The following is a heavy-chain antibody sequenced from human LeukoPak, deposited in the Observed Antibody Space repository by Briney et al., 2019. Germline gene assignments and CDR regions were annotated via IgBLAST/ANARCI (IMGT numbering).Heavy chain of an antibody. CDR3: ARQGYCSSTSCYGGFDY. D-gene: IGHD2-2*01. J-gene: IGHJ4*02. Sequence: PSETLSLTCTVSGGPISSYYWSWIRQPPGKGLEWIGYIYYSGSTSYNPSLKSRVTISVDTSKNQFSLKLSSVTAADTAVYYCARQGYCSSTSCYGGFDYWGQGTLVTVSS. CDR2: IYYSGST. V-gene: IGHV4-59*08. CDR1: GGPISSYY.